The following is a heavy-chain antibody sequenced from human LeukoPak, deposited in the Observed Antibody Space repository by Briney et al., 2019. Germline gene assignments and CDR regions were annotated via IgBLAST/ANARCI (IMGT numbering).Heavy chain of an antibody. Sequence: GGSLRLSCAASGFTFSNYAMSWVRQAPGKGLEWVSGISWNSGSIGYADSVKGRFTISRDNAKNSLYLQMNSLRAEDTALYYCAKDMIRGYSSSPYYFDYWGQGTLVTVSS. CDR2: ISWNSGSI. CDR3: AKDMIRGYSSSPYYFDY. CDR1: GFTFSNYA. D-gene: IGHD6-13*01. V-gene: IGHV3-9*01. J-gene: IGHJ4*02.